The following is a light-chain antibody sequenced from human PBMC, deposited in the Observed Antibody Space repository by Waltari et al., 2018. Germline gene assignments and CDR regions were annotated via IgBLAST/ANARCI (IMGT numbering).Light chain of an antibody. Sequence: EIVMTQSPATLSVSTGERATLSCRASQSVSSSLAWYQEKPGQAPRLLIYGASTRATGIPGRISGSGSGAEFTLTISSLQSEDSAVYYCQQYNAWPRTFGQGTKLEVK. CDR2: GAS. CDR3: QQYNAWPRT. CDR1: QSVSSS. V-gene: IGKV3-15*01. J-gene: IGKJ1*01.